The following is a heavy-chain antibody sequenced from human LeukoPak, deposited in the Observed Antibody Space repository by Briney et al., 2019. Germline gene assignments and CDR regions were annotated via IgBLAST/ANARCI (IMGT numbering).Heavy chain of an antibody. D-gene: IGHD3-10*01. V-gene: IGHV1-69*08. CDR1: GGTFLSHT. CDR3: ARVNLRGSNYNWFDP. Sequence: GASVTASCKTSGGTFLSHTFSWVRQAPGHGLEWIGKITPVIETAKYAQTFQGRLSIYTDKDTTTVYMDLSGLRPDDTADYYCARVNLRGSNYNWFDPWGQGTRVIVSS. J-gene: IGHJ5*02. CDR2: ITPVIETA.